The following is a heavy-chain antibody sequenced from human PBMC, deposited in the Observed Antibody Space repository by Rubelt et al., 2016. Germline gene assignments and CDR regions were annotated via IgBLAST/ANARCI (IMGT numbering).Heavy chain of an antibody. CDR1: GFTFDDYA. Sequence: EVQLVESGGGLVQPGGSLRLSCAASGFTFDDYAMHWVRQAPGKGLEWVSAISGSGGSTYYADSGKCRLTISRDNSKNTLYLQMNCMRAEDTAVYYCASPYSSSWSFDYWGQGTLVTVSS. CDR2: ISGSGGST. CDR3: ASPYSSSWSFDY. J-gene: IGHJ4*02. D-gene: IGHD6-13*01. V-gene: IGHV3-23*04.